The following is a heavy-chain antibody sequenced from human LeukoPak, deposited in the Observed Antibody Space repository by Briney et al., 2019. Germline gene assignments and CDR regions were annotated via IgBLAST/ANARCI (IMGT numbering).Heavy chain of an antibody. D-gene: IGHD5-12*01. CDR1: GFTFSSYG. V-gene: IGHV3-30*18. Sequence: GSLRLSCAASGFTFSSYGMHWVRQAPGKGLEWVAVISYDGSNKYYADSVKGRFTISRDNSKNTLYLQMNSLRAEDTAVYYCAKDVLMRAGGYVIDYWGQGTLVTVSS. J-gene: IGHJ4*02. CDR2: ISYDGSNK. CDR3: AKDVLMRAGGYVIDY.